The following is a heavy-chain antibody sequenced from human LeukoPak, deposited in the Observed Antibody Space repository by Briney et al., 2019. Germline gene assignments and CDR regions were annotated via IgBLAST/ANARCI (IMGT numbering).Heavy chain of an antibody. CDR2: IYTRGST. CDR3: AREGTSGGINWLDS. Sequence: SETLSLTCAVSGCTISSYYLSWIRQTPGKGLEWSGRIYTRGSTNYDPSLKSRVTFSVDTSKNKFSLRLSSVNAADTAVYICAREGTSGGINWLDSWGQGTLVTVSS. V-gene: IGHV4-4*07. D-gene: IGHD1-14*01. CDR1: GCTISSYY. J-gene: IGHJ5*01.